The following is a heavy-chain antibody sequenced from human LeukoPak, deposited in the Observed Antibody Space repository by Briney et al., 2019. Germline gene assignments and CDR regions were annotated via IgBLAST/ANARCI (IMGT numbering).Heavy chain of an antibody. V-gene: IGHV4-34*01. CDR3: ARAGYSSSWYPVGGNRYFDY. CDR2: INHSGST. J-gene: IGHJ4*02. Sequence: SETLSLTCTVSGGSISSYYWSWIRQPPGKGLEWIGEINHSGSTNYNPSLKSRVTISVDTSKNQFSLKLSSVTAADTAVYYCARAGYSSSWYPVGGNRYFDYWGQGTLVTVSS. D-gene: IGHD6-13*01. CDR1: GGSISSYY.